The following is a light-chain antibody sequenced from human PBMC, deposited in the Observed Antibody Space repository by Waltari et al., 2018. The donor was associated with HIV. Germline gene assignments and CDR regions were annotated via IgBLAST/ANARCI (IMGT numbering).Light chain of an antibody. Sequence: QSALTQPASVSGSPGQSLTISCTGPNRNIGFFNLVSWYRQYPGKAPQLIIYGVTSRPSGISSRFSGSKSGNTASLTISGLQVDDEADYYCNSYASDDTVVFGGGTKLTVL. CDR2: GVT. CDR3: NSYASDDTVV. CDR1: NRNIGFFNL. V-gene: IGLV2-14*01. J-gene: IGLJ2*01.